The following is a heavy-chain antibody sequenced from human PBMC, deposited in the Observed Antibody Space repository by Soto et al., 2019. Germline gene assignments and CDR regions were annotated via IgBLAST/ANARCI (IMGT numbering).Heavy chain of an antibody. D-gene: IGHD2-2*02. CDR2: IYPGDSNT. V-gene: IGHV5-51*01. CDR1: EDSCTSYW. J-gene: IGHJ4*02. CDR3: ARQGYCSITACYTVDY. Sequence: GESRTISCRGSEDSCTSYWIGWVRQMPGKGLEWMGIIYPGDSNTGYSPCFQGQVXXXXXXAVXXXDLQWSSLKASDTAMYYCARQGYCSITACYTVDYWGQGTLVTV.